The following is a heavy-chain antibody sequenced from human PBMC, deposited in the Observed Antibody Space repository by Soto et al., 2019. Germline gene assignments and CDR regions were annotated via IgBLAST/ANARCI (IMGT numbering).Heavy chain of an antibody. CDR1: GFTFGDYG. D-gene: IGHD3-10*01. Sequence: GGSLRLSCAASGFTFGDYGMSWVRQAPGKGLDWVSGINWNGGSTGYADSVKGRFTISRDNAKNSLYLQMNSLRAEDTALYYCARGPNYGSGSYYDAFDIWGQGTMVTVSS. J-gene: IGHJ3*02. CDR2: INWNGGST. V-gene: IGHV3-20*04. CDR3: ARGPNYGSGSYYDAFDI.